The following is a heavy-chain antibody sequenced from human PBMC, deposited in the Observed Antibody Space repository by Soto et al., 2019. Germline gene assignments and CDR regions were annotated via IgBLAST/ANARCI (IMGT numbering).Heavy chain of an antibody. J-gene: IGHJ4*02. CDR1: GFTFRSSA. CDR2: ITSGGDT. D-gene: IGHD6-13*01. V-gene: IGHV3-23*01. Sequence: GGSLILCCAFSGFTFRSSAINWFRQAPGKWLECVSSITSGGDTYYVDSVRGRFTIARYTSKDTLYLQMSSLRAEDTAVYYCAKNLLYGTSWYGVSDDWGRGRLVTV. CDR3: AKNLLYGTSWYGVSDD.